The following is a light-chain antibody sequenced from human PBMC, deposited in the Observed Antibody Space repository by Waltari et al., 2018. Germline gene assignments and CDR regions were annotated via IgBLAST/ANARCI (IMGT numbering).Light chain of an antibody. V-gene: IGKV3-20*01. CDR2: GAS. Sequence: EIVLTQSPGTLSLSPGERVTLSCRASQSVRSTYLAWYQQKPGQAPRLLIYGASTRATGIPDRFSDSGSGTDFTLTISRLEPEDFAVYYCQQYGTSPYTFGQGTKLEI. J-gene: IGKJ2*01. CDR1: QSVRSTY. CDR3: QQYGTSPYT.